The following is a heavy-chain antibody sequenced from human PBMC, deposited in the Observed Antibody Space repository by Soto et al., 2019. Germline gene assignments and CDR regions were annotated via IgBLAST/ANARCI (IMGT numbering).Heavy chain of an antibody. Sequence: VGSLRLSCTASGFTFNTHWMHWVRQAPGKGLVWVSRIYFDGMTTNYADSVKGRLTVSRDNAKNTVYLHVNTLRDEDTAVYYCARGGAMGVDYWGQGTLVTVSS. CDR2: IYFDGMTT. D-gene: IGHD1-26*01. V-gene: IGHV3-74*01. CDR1: GFTFNTHW. CDR3: ARGGAMGVDY. J-gene: IGHJ4*02.